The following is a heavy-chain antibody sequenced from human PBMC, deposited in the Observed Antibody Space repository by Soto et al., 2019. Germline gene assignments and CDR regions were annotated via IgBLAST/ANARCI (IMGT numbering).Heavy chain of an antibody. J-gene: IGHJ4*02. CDR1: GYIFTSYA. V-gene: IGHV1-69*13. D-gene: IGHD3-22*01. CDR3: ASSEYYYDSSGYLYY. Sequence: SVKVSCKASGYIFTSYAISWVRQAPGQGLEWMGGIIPIFGTANYAQKFQGRVTITADESTSTAYMELSSLRSEDTAVYYCASSEYYYDSSGYLYYWGQGTLVTVSS. CDR2: IIPIFGTA.